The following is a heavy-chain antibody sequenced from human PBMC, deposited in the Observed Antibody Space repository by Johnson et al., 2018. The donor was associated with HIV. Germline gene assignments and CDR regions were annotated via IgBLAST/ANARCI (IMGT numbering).Heavy chain of an antibody. J-gene: IGHJ3*02. CDR3: ARDRGVFWNNDYKGDAFDI. Sequence: QVQLVESGGGVVQPGRSLRLSCAASGFTFSSYAMHLVRQAPGKGLEWVAVISYDGSNKYYADSVKGRFTISRDNSKNTLYLQMNSLRAEDTAVYYCARDRGVFWNNDYKGDAFDIWGQGTMVTVSS. D-gene: IGHD3-3*01. CDR2: ISYDGSNK. V-gene: IGHV3-30*14. CDR1: GFTFSSYA.